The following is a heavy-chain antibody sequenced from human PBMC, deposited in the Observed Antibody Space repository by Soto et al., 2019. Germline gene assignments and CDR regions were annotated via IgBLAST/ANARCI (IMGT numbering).Heavy chain of an antibody. Sequence: QVQLVQSGAEVKKPGASVKVSCKASGYTFTSYGISWVRQAPGQGLEWMGWISAYNGNTNYAQKLQGRVTMTPDTSTSPACMGLRSLSPDDTAVHYCAIDAWPSRGYCSCWYADYWGQETLVTVSS. CDR3: AIDAWPSRGYCSCWYADY. CDR1: GYTFTSYG. V-gene: IGHV1-18*01. D-gene: IGHD6-19*01. J-gene: IGHJ4*02. CDR2: ISAYNGNT.